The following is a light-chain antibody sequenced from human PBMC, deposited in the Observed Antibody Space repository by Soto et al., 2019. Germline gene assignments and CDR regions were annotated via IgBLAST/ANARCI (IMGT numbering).Light chain of an antibody. CDR1: SSDVGGYNY. Sequence: QSALTQPPSASGSPGQSVTISCTGTSSDVGGYNYVSWHQQHPGKAPKLMIYEVSKRPSGVPDRFSGSKSGNTASLTVSGLQAEDEADYYCCSYAGRDTLYVFGSGTKVTVL. J-gene: IGLJ1*01. V-gene: IGLV2-8*01. CDR2: EVS. CDR3: CSYAGRDTLYV.